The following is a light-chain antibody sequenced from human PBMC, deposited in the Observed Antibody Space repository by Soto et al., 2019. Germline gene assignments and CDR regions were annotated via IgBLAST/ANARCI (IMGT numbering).Light chain of an antibody. J-gene: IGKJ4*01. CDR2: AAS. CDR1: QYISSY. V-gene: IGKV1-9*01. CDR3: QQLNSYPRT. Sequence: DIPLTQSPSFLSASVGDRVTITCRASQYISSYLAWYQQKPGKAPNLLIYAASTLQTGVPSRFSGSGSETEFTLTISSLQPEDFATYYCQQLNSYPRTFGGGTKVEIK.